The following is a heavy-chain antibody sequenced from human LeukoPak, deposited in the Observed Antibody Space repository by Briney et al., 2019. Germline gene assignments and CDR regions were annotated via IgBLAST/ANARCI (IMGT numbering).Heavy chain of an antibody. V-gene: IGHV4-59*08. Sequence: SETLSLTCTVSGGSISNYYWSWIRQPPGKGLEWIGYIYYSGDTNYNPSLKSRVTISVDTSNKQFSLKLSSVTAADTAVYYCARQFYGDAYWYFDLWGRGTLVTVSS. J-gene: IGHJ2*01. D-gene: IGHD4-17*01. CDR2: IYYSGDT. CDR1: GGSISNYY. CDR3: ARQFYGDAYWYFDL.